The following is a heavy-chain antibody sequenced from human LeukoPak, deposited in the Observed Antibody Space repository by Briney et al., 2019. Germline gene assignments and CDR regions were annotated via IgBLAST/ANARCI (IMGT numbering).Heavy chain of an antibody. V-gene: IGHV4-59*02. D-gene: IGHD1-26*01. J-gene: IGHJ4*02. CDR1: GGSVSSSKW. CDR3: ARLFHPALSGNYPFDY. CDR2: IYYSGST. Sequence: SGTLSLTCVVSGGSVSSSKWWSWIRQPPGKGLEWIAYIYYSGSTSYNPSLKSRVTISVDTSKNQFSLKLNSVTAADTAMYYCARLFHPALSGNYPFDYWGQGTLVTVSS.